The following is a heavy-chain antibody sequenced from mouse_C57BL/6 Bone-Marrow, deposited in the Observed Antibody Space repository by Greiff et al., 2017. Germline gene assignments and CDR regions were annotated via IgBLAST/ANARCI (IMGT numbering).Heavy chain of an antibody. V-gene: IGHV3-6*01. CDR3: ARAHYDSY. D-gene: IGHD2-4*01. CDR1: GYSITSGYY. Sequence: EVKLVESGPGLVQPSQSLSLTCSVTGYSITSGYYWNWIRQFPGNKLEWMGYISYDGSNNYNPSPKNRIPITRDTSKNQFCLKLNSVTTDYTATYYRARAHYDSYWGQWTLVTVSA. CDR2: ISYDGSN. J-gene: IGHJ3*01.